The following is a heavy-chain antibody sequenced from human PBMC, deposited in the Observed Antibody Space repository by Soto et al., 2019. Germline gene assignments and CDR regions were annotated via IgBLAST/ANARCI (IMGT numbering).Heavy chain of an antibody. CDR2: IYHSGST. Sequence: SGTLSLTCAVSGGSISSSNWWSWVRQPPGKGLEWIGEIYHSGSTNYNPSLKSRVTISVDKSKNQFSLKLSSVTAADTAVYYCARESRSITIFGVVILNWFDPWGQGTLVTVSS. CDR3: ARESRSITIFGVVILNWFDP. CDR1: GGSISSSNW. J-gene: IGHJ5*02. D-gene: IGHD3-3*01. V-gene: IGHV4-4*02.